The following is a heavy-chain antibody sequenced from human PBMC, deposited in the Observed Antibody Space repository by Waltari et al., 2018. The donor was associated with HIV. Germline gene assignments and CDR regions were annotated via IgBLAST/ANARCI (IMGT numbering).Heavy chain of an antibody. CDR2: IRWNSEAT. V-gene: IGHV3-9*01. CDR3: TKDLGSWPTRPAAFDS. Sequence: EVQLVESGGGLVQPGGSLRLSCSAAGFTFVEFGMHWVRQAPGKGRGGVAGIRWNSEATAYAESVKGRVTISRDNAKNSLYLEINRLTGGDTAFYFCTKDLGSWPTRPAAFDSWGQGTLVTVSS. D-gene: IGHD3-16*01. CDR1: GFTFVEFG. J-gene: IGHJ4*02.